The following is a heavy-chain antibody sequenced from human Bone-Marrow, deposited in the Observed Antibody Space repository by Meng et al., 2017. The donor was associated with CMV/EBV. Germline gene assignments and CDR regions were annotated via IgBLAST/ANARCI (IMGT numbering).Heavy chain of an antibody. CDR1: GFSFSYYS. J-gene: IGHJ4*02. D-gene: IGHD2-2*01. V-gene: IGHV3-30*02. CDR2: IQYDGNHK. CDR3: AKDVRHCRSTSCYPLFFFDA. Sequence: GESLKISCAASGFSFSYYSMHWVRQAPGKGLEWVSFIQYDGNHKYDADSVKGRFTISRDNSRNMVYLQMNSLRPEDTAVYYCAKDVRHCRSTSCYPLFFFDAWGQGPRVTGSS.